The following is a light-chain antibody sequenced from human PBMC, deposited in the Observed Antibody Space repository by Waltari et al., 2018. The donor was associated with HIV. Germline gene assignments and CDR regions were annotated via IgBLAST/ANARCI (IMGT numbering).Light chain of an antibody. V-gene: IGKV1-27*01. CDR3: QQYTSMPWT. CDR2: WAS. CDR1: QSISSY. Sequence: DIQMTQSPSSLSASVGDRVTITCRASQSISSYLNWYQQKPGQPPKLLIYWASTRESGVPDRFSGSGSGTDFTLTISSLQAEDVAVYYCQQYTSMPWTFGQGTKVEIK. J-gene: IGKJ1*01.